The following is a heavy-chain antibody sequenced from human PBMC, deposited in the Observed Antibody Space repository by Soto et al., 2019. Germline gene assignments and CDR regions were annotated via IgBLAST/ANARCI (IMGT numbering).Heavy chain of an antibody. V-gene: IGHV3-15*01. J-gene: IGHJ5*02. CDR3: TTTPTLTTPP. Sequence: GGSLRLSCAASGFTFTNALMNWVRQAPGKGLEWVGRIKSKTNGGTTDYATPVKGRFTISRDDSKNILYLQMNSLKTEDTAVYYCTTTPTLTTPPWGQGTLVTVSS. CDR2: IKSKTNGGTT. CDR1: GFTFTNAL. D-gene: IGHD4-4*01.